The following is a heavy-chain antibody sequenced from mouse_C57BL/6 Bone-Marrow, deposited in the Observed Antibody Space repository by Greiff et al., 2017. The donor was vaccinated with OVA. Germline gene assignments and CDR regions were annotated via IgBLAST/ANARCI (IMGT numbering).Heavy chain of an antibody. V-gene: IGHV3-8*01. Sequence: DVMLVESGPGLAKPSQTLSLTCSVTGYSITSDYWNWIRKFPGNKLEYMGYISYSGSTYYNPSLKSRISITRDTSKNQYYLQLNSVTTEDTATYYCARRYYGSSYWYFDVWGTGTTVTVSS. CDR2: ISYSGST. CDR3: ARRYYGSSYWYFDV. J-gene: IGHJ1*03. CDR1: GYSITSDY. D-gene: IGHD1-1*01.